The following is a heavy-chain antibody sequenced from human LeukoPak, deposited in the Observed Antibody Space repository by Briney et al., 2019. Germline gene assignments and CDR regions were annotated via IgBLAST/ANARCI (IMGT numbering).Heavy chain of an antibody. J-gene: IGHJ4*02. CDR3: AKDLGFTGAPAN. D-gene: IGHD7-27*01. V-gene: IGHV3-21*06. Sequence: GGSLRLSCAASGFSFSVHYFSWVRQAPGKGLEWVSSISSLSSYIYYADSVKGRFTISRDNAKNSLYLQMNSLRAGDTAVYYCAKDLGFTGAPANWGQGTLVTVSS. CDR1: GFSFSVHY. CDR2: ISSLSSYI.